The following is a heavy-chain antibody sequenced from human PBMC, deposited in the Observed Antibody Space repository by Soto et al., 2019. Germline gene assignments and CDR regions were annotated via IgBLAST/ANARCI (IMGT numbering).Heavy chain of an antibody. J-gene: IGHJ4*02. CDR3: ARGWMGPDY. V-gene: IGHV3-74*01. CDR1: GFTFSSYA. CDR2: INNDGSNI. Sequence: GGSLRLSCAASGFTFSSYAMSWVRQAPGKGLVWVSRINNDGSNIIYADSVKGRFTISRDNAENTLSLQMNSLRAEDTAVYFCARGWMGPDYWGQGTQVTVSS. D-gene: IGHD2-2*03.